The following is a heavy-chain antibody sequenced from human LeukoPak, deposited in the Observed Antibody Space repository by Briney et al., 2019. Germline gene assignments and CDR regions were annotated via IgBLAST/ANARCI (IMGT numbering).Heavy chain of an antibody. CDR3: ARAGYYYDSSGYFNY. Sequence: ASVKVSCKASGYTFTGYYMHLVRQAPGQGLEWMGWINPNSGGTNYAQKFQGRVTMTRDTSISTAYMELSRLRSDDTAVYYCARAGYYYDSSGYFNYWGQGTLVTVSS. D-gene: IGHD3-22*01. J-gene: IGHJ4*02. CDR2: INPNSGGT. V-gene: IGHV1-2*02. CDR1: GYTFTGYY.